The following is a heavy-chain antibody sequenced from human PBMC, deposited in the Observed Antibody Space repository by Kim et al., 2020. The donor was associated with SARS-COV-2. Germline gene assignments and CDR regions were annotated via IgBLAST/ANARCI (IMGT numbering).Heavy chain of an antibody. D-gene: IGHD3-9*01. CDR2: ISYDGSNK. V-gene: IGHV3-30*04. CDR1: GFTFSSYA. J-gene: IGHJ6*02. Sequence: GSLRLSCAASGFTFSSYAMHWVRQAPGKGLEWVAVISYDGSNKYYADSVKGRFTISRDNSKNTLYLQMNSLRAEDTAVYYCARDPRTFDWPSSGMDVWGQGTTVTVSS. CDR3: ARDPRTFDWPSSGMDV.